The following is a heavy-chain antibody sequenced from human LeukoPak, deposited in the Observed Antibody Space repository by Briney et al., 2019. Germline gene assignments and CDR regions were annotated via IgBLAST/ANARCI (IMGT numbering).Heavy chain of an antibody. CDR2: IRYDGSNK. D-gene: IGHD6-13*01. CDR3: AKREEGSSWNFDY. J-gene: IGHJ4*02. V-gene: IGHV3-30*02. CDR1: GFTFSSYG. Sequence: GGSLRLSCAASGFTFSSYGMHWVRQAPGKGLEWVAFIRYDGSNKYYADSVKGRFTISRDNSKNTLYLQMNSLRAEDTAVYYCAKREEGSSWNFDYWGQGTLVTVSS.